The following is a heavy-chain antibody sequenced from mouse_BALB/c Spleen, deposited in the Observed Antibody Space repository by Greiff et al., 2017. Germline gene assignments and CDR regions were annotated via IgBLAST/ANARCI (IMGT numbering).Heavy chain of an antibody. CDR3: ARTPPHYYGSSYGYFDV. CDR1: GFSLTSYG. CDR2: IWSGGST. J-gene: IGHJ1*01. V-gene: IGHV2-2*02. Sequence: QVHVKQSGPGLVQPSQSLSITCTVSGFSLTSYGVHWVRQSPGKGLEWLGVIWSGGSTDYNAAFISRLSISTDNSKSQVFFRMNSLQANDTAIYYCARTPPHYYGSSYGYFDVWGAGTTVTVSS. D-gene: IGHD1-1*01.